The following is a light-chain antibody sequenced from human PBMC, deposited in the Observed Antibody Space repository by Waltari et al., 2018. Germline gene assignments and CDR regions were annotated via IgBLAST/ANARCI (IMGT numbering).Light chain of an antibody. CDR2: WAS. CDR1: QSLLYSSNNENY. CDR3: QQYYSTPLT. Sequence: IVMTQSPDSLAVSLGERAPISCKSSQSLLYSSNNENYLAWYQQKPGQPPKLLIYWASNRESGVPDRFSGSGSGTDFALTISSLQTEDVAVYYCQQYYSTPLTFGGGTKVEIK. V-gene: IGKV4-1*01. J-gene: IGKJ4*01.